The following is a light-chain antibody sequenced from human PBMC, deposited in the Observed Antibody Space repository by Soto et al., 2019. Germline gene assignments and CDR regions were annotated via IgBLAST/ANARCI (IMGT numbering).Light chain of an antibody. CDR2: GAS. J-gene: IGKJ1*01. CDR1: QSASSSY. V-gene: IGKV3-20*01. Sequence: EIVVTQSPGTLSLSLGERATLSCSASQSASSSYLAWYQQKPGQAPRLLIYGASSRATGIPDRFSGSGSGTDFTLTISRLEAEDFAVYYCQQYGSSPEWTFGQGTKVDIK. CDR3: QQYGSSPEWT.